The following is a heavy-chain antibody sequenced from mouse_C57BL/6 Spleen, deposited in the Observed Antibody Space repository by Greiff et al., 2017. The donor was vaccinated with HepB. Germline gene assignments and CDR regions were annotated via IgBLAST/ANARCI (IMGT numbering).Heavy chain of an antibody. Sequence: VKLMESGAELVKPGALVKLSCKASGYTFTEYTIHWVKQRSGQGLEWIGWFYPGSGSIKYNEKFKDKATLTADKSSSTVYMELSRLTSEDSAVYFCARHEEDGYYWYFDVWGTGTTVTVSS. CDR3: ARHEEDGYYWYFDV. J-gene: IGHJ1*03. V-gene: IGHV1-62-2*01. CDR2: FYPGSGSI. D-gene: IGHD2-3*01. CDR1: GYTFTEYT.